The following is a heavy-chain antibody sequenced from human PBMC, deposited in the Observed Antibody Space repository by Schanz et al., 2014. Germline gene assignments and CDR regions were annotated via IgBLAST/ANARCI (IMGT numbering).Heavy chain of an antibody. V-gene: IGHV3-7*01. D-gene: IGHD1-1*01. CDR1: GFTFSGFW. CDR3: ARGRVLES. J-gene: IGHJ5*02. CDR2: IKKDGSEK. Sequence: EVQLAESGGGLVQPGGSLRLSCAASGFTFSGFWMTWVRQAPGKGLEWVANIKKDGSEKCYVDSVKGRFTISRDNAKNSLFLQMNSLRPEDTAVYYCARGRVLESWGQGTLVTVSS.